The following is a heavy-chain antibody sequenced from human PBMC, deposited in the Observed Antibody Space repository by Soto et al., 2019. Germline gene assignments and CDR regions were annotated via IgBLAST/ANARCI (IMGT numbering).Heavy chain of an antibody. CDR1: GFTFSSYA. D-gene: IGHD3-22*01. CDR2: ISGSGGST. V-gene: IGHV3-23*01. CDR3: AKDTGRRGYYPSFDY. Sequence: EVQLLESGGGLVQPGVSLRLSCAASGFTFSSYAMSWVRQAPVKGLEWVSAISGSGGSTYYADSVKGRFTISRDNSKNTLYLQMNSLRAEDTAVYYCAKDTGRRGYYPSFDYWGQGTLVTVSS. J-gene: IGHJ4*02.